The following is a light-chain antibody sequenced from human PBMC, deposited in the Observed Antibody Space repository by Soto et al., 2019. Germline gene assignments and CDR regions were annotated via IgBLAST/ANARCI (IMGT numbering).Light chain of an antibody. Sequence: MTQSPATLSVSLGDRVTITCRASQTISSWLAWYQQKPGKAPKLLIYKASTLKSGVPSRFSGSGSGTEFTLTISSLQPDDFATYYCQHYNSYSEAFGQGTKVELK. CDR2: KAS. J-gene: IGKJ1*01. CDR1: QTISSW. CDR3: QHYNSYSEA. V-gene: IGKV1-5*03.